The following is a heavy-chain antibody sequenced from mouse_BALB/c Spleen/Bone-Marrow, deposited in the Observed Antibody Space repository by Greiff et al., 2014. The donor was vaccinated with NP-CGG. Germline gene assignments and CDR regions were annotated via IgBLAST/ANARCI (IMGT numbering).Heavy chain of an antibody. V-gene: IGHV5-6*01. CDR3: ARQRGGGYYGFFAY. J-gene: IGHJ3*01. D-gene: IGHD1-1*01. Sequence: EVQLQESGGALVKPGGFLKLSCAASGFTFSSYGMSWVRQTPDKRLEWVATIGSGDGYTYCPDSVKGRFTISRDNAKNTLYLQMSSLTSEDSAMYYCARQRGGGYYGFFAYWGQGTLVTVFA. CDR2: IGSGDGYT. CDR1: GFTFSSYG.